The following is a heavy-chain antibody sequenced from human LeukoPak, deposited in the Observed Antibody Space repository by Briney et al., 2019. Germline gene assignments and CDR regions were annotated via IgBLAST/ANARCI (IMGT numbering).Heavy chain of an antibody. CDR2: MSYDGSNK. D-gene: IGHD7-27*01. Sequence: PGGSLRLSCAASGFTFSNFAMHWVRQAPGKGLEWVAMMSYDGSNKYTDSVKGRFTISRDNSKNMVDLYMSNLKIEDTAVYYCARDSWGFDFWGQGTLVTVSS. CDR1: GFTFSNFA. V-gene: IGHV3-30*04. J-gene: IGHJ4*02. CDR3: ARDSWGFDF.